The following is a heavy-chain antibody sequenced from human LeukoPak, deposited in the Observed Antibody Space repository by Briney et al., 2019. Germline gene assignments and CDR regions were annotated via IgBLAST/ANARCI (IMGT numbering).Heavy chain of an antibody. Sequence: SQTLSLTCTVSGGSISSGGYYWSWIRQPPGKGLEWIGYIYHSGSTYYNPSLKSRVTISVDRSKNQFSLKLSSVTAADTAVYYCARGWSGYSGYDYGQYFDYWGQGTLVTVSS. CDR3: ARGWSGYSGYDYGQYFDY. V-gene: IGHV4-30-2*01. CDR2: IYHSGST. D-gene: IGHD5-12*01. CDR1: GGSISSGGYY. J-gene: IGHJ4*02.